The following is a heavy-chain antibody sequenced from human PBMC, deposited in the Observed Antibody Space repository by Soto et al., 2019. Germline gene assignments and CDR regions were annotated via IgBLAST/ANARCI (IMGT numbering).Heavy chain of an antibody. CDR3: ARGAKGDSSGYYYEPYFDY. J-gene: IGHJ4*02. Sequence: SETLSLTCTVSGGSISSGDYYWSWIRQPPGKGLEWIGYIYYSGSTYYNPSLKSRVTISVDTSKNQFSLKLSSVTAADTAVYYCARGAKGDSSGYYYEPYFDYWGQGTLVTSPQ. CDR2: IYYSGST. CDR1: GGSISSGDYY. D-gene: IGHD3-22*01. V-gene: IGHV4-30-4*01.